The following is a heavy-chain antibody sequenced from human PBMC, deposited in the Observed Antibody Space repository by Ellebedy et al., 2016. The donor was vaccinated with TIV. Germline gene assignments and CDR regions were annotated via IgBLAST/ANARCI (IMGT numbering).Heavy chain of an antibody. CDR1: GFDFSSYW. D-gene: IGHD3-10*01. CDR2: IKYDGSDR. J-gene: IGHJ4*02. CDR3: ARDLVSGSGSLDS. V-gene: IGHV3-74*01. Sequence: GESLKISCAASGFDFSSYWMHWVRQAPGKGLVWVSRIKYDGSDRHYAEYVKGRFTISRDNAKSTLYLQMNSLRAEDTAVYYCARDLVSGSGSLDSWGRGSLVTVSS.